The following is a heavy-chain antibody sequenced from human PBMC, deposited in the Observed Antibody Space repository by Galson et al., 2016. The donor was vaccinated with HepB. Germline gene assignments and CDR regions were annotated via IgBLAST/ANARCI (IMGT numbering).Heavy chain of an antibody. D-gene: IGHD2-15*01. Sequence: SLRLSCAASRFTFSDYYMSWIRQAPGKGLEWVASTNRDGSGNFYVDSVKGRFTVSRDNPNNSLYLHMSSLRAEDTAVYFCASDYWIYWGQGTLVTVSS. CDR1: RFTFSDYY. V-gene: IGHV3-7*01. CDR2: TNRDGSGN. CDR3: ASDYWIY. J-gene: IGHJ4*02.